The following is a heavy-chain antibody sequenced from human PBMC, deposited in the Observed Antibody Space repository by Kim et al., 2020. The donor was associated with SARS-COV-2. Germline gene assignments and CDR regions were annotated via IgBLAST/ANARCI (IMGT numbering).Heavy chain of an antibody. J-gene: IGHJ3*02. D-gene: IGHD1-26*01. CDR2: ISRSGDTT. CDR3: SKDRVGGLADAFDI. V-gene: IGHV3-23*01. Sequence: GGSLRLSCVASGFSFRSHAMSWVRQAPGKGLEWVSTISRSGDTTFFADSVKDRFTISRDNSKNTLYLQINSLRAEDTALYYCSKDRVGGLADAFDIWGQG. CDR1: GFSFRSHA.